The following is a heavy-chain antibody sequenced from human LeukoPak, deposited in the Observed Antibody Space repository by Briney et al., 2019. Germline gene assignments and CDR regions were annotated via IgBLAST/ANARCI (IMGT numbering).Heavy chain of an antibody. V-gene: IGHV3-23*01. CDR3: AKNGYYQLLYPYYFDY. Sequence: GGSLRLSCAASGFTFSSYAMSWVRQAPGKGLEWVSAISGSGGSTYYADSVKGRFTIARDNSKNTLYLQMNSLRAEDTAVYYCAKNGYYQLLYPYYFDYGSQGTLVTVSS. J-gene: IGHJ4*02. CDR2: ISGSGGST. D-gene: IGHD2-2*02. CDR1: GFTFSSYA.